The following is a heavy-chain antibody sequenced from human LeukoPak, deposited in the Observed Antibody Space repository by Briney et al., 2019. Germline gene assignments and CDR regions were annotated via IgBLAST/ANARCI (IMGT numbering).Heavy chain of an antibody. D-gene: IGHD3-10*01. CDR2: IYTSGST. V-gene: IGHV4-4*07. J-gene: IGHJ3*02. CDR1: GGSISSYY. Sequence: SETLSLTCTVSGGSISSYYWSWIRQPAGKGLEWIGRIYTSGSTNYNPSLKSRVTMSVDTSKNQFSLTLSSVTAADTAVYYCARASGLIWFGELLIHTGGAFDIWGQGTMVTVSS. CDR3: ARASGLIWFGELLIHTGGAFDI.